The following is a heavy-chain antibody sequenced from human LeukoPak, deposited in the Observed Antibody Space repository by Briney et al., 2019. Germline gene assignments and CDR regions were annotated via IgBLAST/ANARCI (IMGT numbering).Heavy chain of an antibody. CDR2: IIPIFGTA. CDR3: ARAHSNYVRGYRD. Sequence: SVKLSCKASGGTFSSYAISWVRQAPGQGLEWMGAIIPIFGTANYAQKFQGRVTITTDESTSTAYMELSSLRSEDTAVYYCARAHSNYVRGYRDWGQGTLVTVSS. V-gene: IGHV1-69*05. D-gene: IGHD4-11*01. J-gene: IGHJ4*02. CDR1: GGTFSSYA.